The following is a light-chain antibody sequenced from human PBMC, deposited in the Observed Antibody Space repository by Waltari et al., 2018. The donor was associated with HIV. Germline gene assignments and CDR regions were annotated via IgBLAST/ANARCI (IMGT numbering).Light chain of an antibody. Sequence: DIVMTQSPDSLAVSLGERATINCKSSQSLLYSSNNKNFLAWYQQKPGQPPKLLICWASTRVSGVPDRFSGSGSGTDFTLTISSLQAEDVAVYYCQQYYTTPPVTFGGGTKVEIK. J-gene: IGKJ4*01. V-gene: IGKV4-1*01. CDR3: QQYYTTPPVT. CDR1: QSLLYSSNNKNF. CDR2: WAS.